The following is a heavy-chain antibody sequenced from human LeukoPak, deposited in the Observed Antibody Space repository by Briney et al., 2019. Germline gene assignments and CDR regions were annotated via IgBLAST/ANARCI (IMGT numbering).Heavy chain of an antibody. V-gene: IGHV3-48*03. J-gene: IGHJ6*02. CDR1: GFTFRTYE. D-gene: IGHD6-13*01. Sequence: GGPLRLSCVGSGFTFRTYEMNWVRQAPGKGLEWLSHISYTGSTKYYADSVKGRFTVSRDNAQKSLYLQMNSLRAEDTGVYYCARRLGNVSGWYADHYGMDVWGQGTTVIVSS. CDR2: ISYTGSTK. CDR3: ARRLGNVSGWYADHYGMDV.